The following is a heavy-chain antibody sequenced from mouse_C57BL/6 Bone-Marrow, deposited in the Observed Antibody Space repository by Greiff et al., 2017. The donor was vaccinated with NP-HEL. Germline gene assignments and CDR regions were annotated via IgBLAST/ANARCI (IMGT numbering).Heavy chain of an antibody. Sequence: EVKVEESGPGLVKPSQSLSLTCSVTGYSITSGYYWNWIRQFPGNKLEWMGYISYDGSNNYNPSLKNRISITRDTSKNQFFLKLNSVTTEDTATYYCARDYYGSMDYWGQGTSVTVSS. J-gene: IGHJ4*01. D-gene: IGHD1-1*01. CDR2: ISYDGSN. V-gene: IGHV3-6*01. CDR3: ARDYYGSMDY. CDR1: GYSITSGYY.